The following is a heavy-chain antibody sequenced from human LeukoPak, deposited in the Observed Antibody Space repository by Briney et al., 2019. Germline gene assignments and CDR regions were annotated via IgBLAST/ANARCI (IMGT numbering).Heavy chain of an antibody. D-gene: IGHD3-10*01. J-gene: IGHJ4*02. Sequence: SETLSLTCTVSGGSISSYYWSWIRQPPGKGLEWIGYIYYSGSTNYNPSPKSRVTISVDTSKNQFSLKLSSVTAADTAVYYCAREAYGLPPDYWGQGTLVTVSS. CDR2: IYYSGST. V-gene: IGHV4-59*01. CDR1: GGSISSYY. CDR3: AREAYGLPPDY.